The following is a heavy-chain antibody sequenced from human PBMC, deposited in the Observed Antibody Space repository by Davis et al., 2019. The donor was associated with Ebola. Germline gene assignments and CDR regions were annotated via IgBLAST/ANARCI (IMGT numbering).Heavy chain of an antibody. Sequence: ASSVPVSCKASGYTFTSSGIISVRQAPGQRLEWMGWINAGDGKIIYSENFQGRLTITRDTSATTAYMELRSLRSDDTAVYYCARRRDYDAFDIWGQGTMVTVSS. J-gene: IGHJ3*02. CDR2: INAGDGKI. CDR1: GYTFTSSG. V-gene: IGHV1-18*01. D-gene: IGHD2-21*01. CDR3: ARRRDYDAFDI.